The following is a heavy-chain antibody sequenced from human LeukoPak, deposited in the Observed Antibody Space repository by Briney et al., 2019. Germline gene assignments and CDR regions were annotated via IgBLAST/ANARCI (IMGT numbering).Heavy chain of an antibody. V-gene: IGHV4-39*07. J-gene: IGHJ4*02. D-gene: IGHD6-19*01. CDR2: INHSGST. Sequence: SETLSLTCTVSGGSISSSGYYWSWIRQPPGKGLEWIGEINHSGSTNYNPSLKSRVTISVDTSKNQFSLKLSSVTAADTAVYYCARVVAVAGTWFFDYWGQGTLVTVSS. CDR1: GGSISSSGYY. CDR3: ARVVAVAGTWFFDY.